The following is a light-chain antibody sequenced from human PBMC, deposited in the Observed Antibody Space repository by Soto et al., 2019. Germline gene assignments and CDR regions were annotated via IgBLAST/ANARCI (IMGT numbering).Light chain of an antibody. CDR2: DNN. V-gene: IGLV1-51*01. Sequence: QAVVTQEPSVSAAPRQKVTISCSGGTSNIGDNYVCWYQQVPGTAPKLLIYDNNERPPAIPGRFSGSKSGTSATLGITGLQPGDEADYYCAAWDSSLGVVVFGGGTKLTVL. J-gene: IGLJ2*01. CDR1: TSNIGDNY. CDR3: AAWDSSLGVVV.